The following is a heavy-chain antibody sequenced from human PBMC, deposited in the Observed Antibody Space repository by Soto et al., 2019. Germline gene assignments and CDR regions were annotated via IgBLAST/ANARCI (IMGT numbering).Heavy chain of an antibody. CDR2: INPNSGGT. Sequence: ASVKVSCKASGYTFTGYYMHWVRQAPGQGLEWMGWINPNSGGTNYAQKFQGRVTMTRDTSISTAYMELSRLRSGDTAVYYCARDHLPYSSSWYHWFDPWGQGTRGTVSS. CDR3: ARDHLPYSSSWYHWFDP. D-gene: IGHD6-13*01. V-gene: IGHV1-2*02. J-gene: IGHJ5*02. CDR1: GYTFTGYY.